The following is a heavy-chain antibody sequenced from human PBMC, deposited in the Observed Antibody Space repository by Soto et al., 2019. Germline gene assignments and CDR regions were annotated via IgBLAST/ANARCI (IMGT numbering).Heavy chain of an antibody. J-gene: IGHJ4*02. V-gene: IGHV3-23*01. CDR1: GFTFSSYA. Sequence: AQLLEYGGGLVQPGGSLRLSCAASGFTFSSYAMSWVRQAPGKGLEWVSGISGTGGSTYYADSVKGRFTISRDNSKNTLYLQMSSLRAGDMALYYCAKDRSIFNSDGGGLDNWGQGTLVTVSS. CDR2: ISGTGGST. D-gene: IGHD6-6*01. CDR3: AKDRSIFNSDGGGLDN.